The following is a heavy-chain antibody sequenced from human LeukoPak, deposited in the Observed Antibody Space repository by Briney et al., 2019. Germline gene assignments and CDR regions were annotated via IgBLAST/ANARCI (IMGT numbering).Heavy chain of an antibody. CDR2: TNSGGTST. J-gene: IGHJ4*02. Sequence: GGSLRLSCATSGFPFSDFSMSWVRQAPGKGLEWISTTNSGGTSTYYAESVKGRFTISRDNSKNTLYLQMSSLRDEDTAVYYCAKQSYARSLGEGGPGTLVSVSS. D-gene: IGHD2-8*01. V-gene: IGHV3-23*01. CDR3: AKQSYARSLGE. CDR1: GFPFSDFS.